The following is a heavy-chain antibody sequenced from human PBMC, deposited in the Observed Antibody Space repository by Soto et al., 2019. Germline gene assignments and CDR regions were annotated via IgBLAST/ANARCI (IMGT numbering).Heavy chain of an antibody. Sequence: ASVKVSCKASGYTFTSYGISWVRQAPGQGLEWMGWISAYNGNTNYAKKLQGRVTMTTDTSTSTAYMELRSLRSDDTAVYYCARDNFITMIVVVTEVNYYYYGMDVWGQGTTVTVSS. J-gene: IGHJ6*02. V-gene: IGHV1-18*01. CDR2: ISAYNGNT. D-gene: IGHD3-22*01. CDR3: ARDNFITMIVVVTEVNYYYYGMDV. CDR1: GYTFTSYG.